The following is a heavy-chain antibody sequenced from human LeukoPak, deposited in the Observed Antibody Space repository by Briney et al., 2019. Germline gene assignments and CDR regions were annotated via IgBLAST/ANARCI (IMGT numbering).Heavy chain of an antibody. CDR2: IHTSGST. CDR1: GGSISSYY. J-gene: IGHJ1*01. D-gene: IGHD3-22*01. CDR3: ARDPGAYYYDSSGYTHAEYFQH. V-gene: IGHV4-4*07. Sequence: PSETLSLTCAVFGGSISSYYWSWIRQPAGKGLEWIGRIHTSGSTNSNPSLKSRVTMSVDTSKNQFSLKLSSVTAADTALYYCARDPGAYYYDSSGYTHAEYFQHWGQGILVTVSS.